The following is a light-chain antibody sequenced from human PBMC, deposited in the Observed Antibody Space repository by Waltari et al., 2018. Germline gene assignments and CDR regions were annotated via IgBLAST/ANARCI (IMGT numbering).Light chain of an antibody. CDR3: CSYAGSSTLWV. Sequence: QSALTQPASVSGSPGQSITISCTGTSSDVGSYNLVSWYQQHPGKAPKLMIYEVSKRPSGVSNRFSGSKSGNTASLTIFGLQAEDEAGYYCCSYAGSSTLWVFGTGTKVTVL. CDR2: EVS. CDR1: SSDVGSYNL. J-gene: IGLJ1*01. V-gene: IGLV2-23*02.